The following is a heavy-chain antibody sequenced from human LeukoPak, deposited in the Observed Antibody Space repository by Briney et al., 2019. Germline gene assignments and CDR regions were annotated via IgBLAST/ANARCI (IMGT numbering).Heavy chain of an antibody. CDR3: AKSCSSTSCYGSY. J-gene: IGHJ4*02. CDR1: GFTFSSYA. D-gene: IGHD2-2*01. Sequence: GGSLRLSCAASGFTFSSYAMSWVRQAPGKGLEWVSAISGSGGSTYYADSVKGRFTISRDNSKSTLYLQMNSLRAEDTAVYYCAKSCSSTSCYGSYWGQGTLVTISS. V-gene: IGHV3-23*01. CDR2: ISGSGGST.